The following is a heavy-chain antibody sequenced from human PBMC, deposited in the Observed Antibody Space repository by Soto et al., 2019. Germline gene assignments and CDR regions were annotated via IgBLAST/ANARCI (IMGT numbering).Heavy chain of an antibody. CDR1: GFTFSSYA. D-gene: IGHD6-13*01. CDR3: AKEYSSSWYYYYGMDV. J-gene: IGHJ6*02. Sequence: AGGSLRLSCAASGFTFSSYAISWVRQAPGKGLEWVSAISGSGGSTYYADSVKGRFTISRDNSKNTLYLQMNSLRAEDTAVYYCAKEYSSSWYYYYGMDVWGQGTTVTVYS. V-gene: IGHV3-23*01. CDR2: ISGSGGST.